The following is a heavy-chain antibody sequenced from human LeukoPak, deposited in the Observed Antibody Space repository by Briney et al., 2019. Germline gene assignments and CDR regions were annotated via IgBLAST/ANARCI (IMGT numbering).Heavy chain of an antibody. CDR1: GFTFSSRW. V-gene: IGHV3-7*03. Sequence: GGSLRLSCSASGFTFSSRWMSWVRQAPGKGLEWVANIKEDGSQKYYADSVKGRFTISRDNARNSLYLQLNSLRAEDTAMYYCAGDRGYLQFDYWGQGTLVTVSS. CDR2: IKEDGSQK. D-gene: IGHD3-10*01. CDR3: AGDRGYLQFDY. J-gene: IGHJ4*02.